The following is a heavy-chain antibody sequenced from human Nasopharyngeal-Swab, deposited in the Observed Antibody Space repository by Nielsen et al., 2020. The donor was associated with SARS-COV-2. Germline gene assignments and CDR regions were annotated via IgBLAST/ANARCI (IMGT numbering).Heavy chain of an antibody. V-gene: IGHV3-43*01. Sequence: GGSLRLSCAASGFNFDEYTMYWVRQAPGKGLEWVSLISWDGGGTDYADSVKGRFTISRDNTKNSLYLQMNSLRAEDTALYYCAKGQVVIRGYFDYWGQGTLVTVSS. J-gene: IGHJ4*02. D-gene: IGHD3-22*01. CDR1: GFNFDEYT. CDR3: AKGQVVIRGYFDY. CDR2: ISWDGGGT.